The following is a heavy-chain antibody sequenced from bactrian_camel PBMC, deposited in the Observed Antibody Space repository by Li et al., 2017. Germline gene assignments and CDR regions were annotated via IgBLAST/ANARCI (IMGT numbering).Heavy chain of an antibody. CDR1: GEPYSTEY. J-gene: IGHJ4*01. CDR2: IDGGSRDT. V-gene: IGHV3S40*01. D-gene: IGHD6*01. Sequence: VQLVESGGGSVEAGGSLRLSCVASGEPYSTEYMSWVRQAPGKGLEWVSAIDGGSRDTYYTDSVKGRFTISRDNAEDTVYLQMNSLKPDDTAVYSCARVRGVVAVGFVDYWGQGTQVTVSS. CDR3: ARVRGVVAVGFVDY.